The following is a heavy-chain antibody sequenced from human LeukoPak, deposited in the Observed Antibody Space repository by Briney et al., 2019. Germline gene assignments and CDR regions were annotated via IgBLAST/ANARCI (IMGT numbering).Heavy chain of an antibody. V-gene: IGHV1-2*02. CDR3: ARDKAILTGYYSEFDY. CDR1: GYTFTGYY. D-gene: IGHD3-9*01. CDR2: INPNSGGT. J-gene: IGHJ4*02. Sequence: ASVKVSCKASGYTFTGYYMHWVRQAPGQGLEWMGWINPNSGGTNYAQKFQGRVTMTRDTSISTAYMELSRLRSDDTAVYCCARDKAILTGYYSEFDYWGQGTLVTVSS.